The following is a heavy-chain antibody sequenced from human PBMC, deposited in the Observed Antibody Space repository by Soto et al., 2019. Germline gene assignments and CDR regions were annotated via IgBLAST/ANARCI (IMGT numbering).Heavy chain of an antibody. Sequence: HPVESLRRSSVTSGFTVSISYMNMIRQAPGTGLEWVSSISTGGGSTYYADSVKGRFTISRDNSKNTLDLQMNSLRAEDTAVYYCAKDLYFDYWGQGTLVTVSS. V-gene: IGHV3-23*01. J-gene: IGHJ4*02. D-gene: IGHD2-8*01. CDR2: ISTGGGST. CDR3: AKDLYFDY. CDR1: GFTVSISY.